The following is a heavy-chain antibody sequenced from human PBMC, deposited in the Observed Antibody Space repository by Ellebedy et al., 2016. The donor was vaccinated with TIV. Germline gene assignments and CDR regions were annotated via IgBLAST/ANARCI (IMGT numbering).Heavy chain of an antibody. V-gene: IGHV4-34*01. CDR2: INHSGST. J-gene: IGHJ4*02. Sequence: SETLSLTXAVYGGSFSGYYWSWIRQPPGKGLEWIGEINHSGSTNYNPSLKSRVTISVDTSKNQFSLKLSSVTAADTAVYYCAREGRLARPYWGQGTLVTVSS. CDR3: AREGRLARPY. D-gene: IGHD6-19*01. CDR1: GGSFSGYY.